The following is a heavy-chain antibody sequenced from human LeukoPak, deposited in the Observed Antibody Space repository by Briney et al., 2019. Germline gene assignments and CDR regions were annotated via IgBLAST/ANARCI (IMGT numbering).Heavy chain of an antibody. V-gene: IGHV3-66*01. CDR1: GFTVSSNY. J-gene: IGHJ4*02. Sequence: GGSLRLSCAASGFTVSSNYMSWVRQAPGKGLEWVSLIYSGDSRYYADSVKGRFTISRDNSKKMLYLQMNSLRAEDTAEYYCARGIAAAGPFDDWGQGTLVTVSS. CDR3: ARGIAAAGPFDD. CDR2: IYSGDSR. D-gene: IGHD6-13*01.